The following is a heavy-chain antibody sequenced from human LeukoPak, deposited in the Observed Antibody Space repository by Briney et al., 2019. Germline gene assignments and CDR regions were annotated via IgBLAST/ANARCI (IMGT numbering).Heavy chain of an antibody. CDR1: GYTFTGYY. D-gene: IGHD3-10*01. J-gene: IGHJ5*02. V-gene: IGHV1-2*04. CDR2: INPNSGGT. Sequence: ASVKVSCKASGYTFTGYYMHWVRQAPGQGLEWMGWINPNSGGTNYAQKFQGWVTMTRDTSISTAYMELSRLRSDDTAVYYCARSGSVGYYGSGSTPNWFDPWGQGTLVTVSS. CDR3: ARSGSVGYYGSGSTPNWFDP.